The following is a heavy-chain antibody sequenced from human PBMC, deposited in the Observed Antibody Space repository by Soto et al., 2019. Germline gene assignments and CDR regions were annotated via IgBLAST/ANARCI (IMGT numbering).Heavy chain of an antibody. D-gene: IGHD2-21*02. V-gene: IGHV3-23*01. CDR3: AAKATTVVTRTYYHYGMDV. Sequence: GGSLRLSCAASGFTFGGYAISWVRQAPGKGLEWVSSISGSGASSYYADSVTGRFTISRQNSKNTLYLHMNSLRAEDTAVYYCAAKATTVVTRTYYHYGMDVWGQGTTVTVSS. CDR1: GFTFGGYA. CDR2: ISGSGASS. J-gene: IGHJ6*02.